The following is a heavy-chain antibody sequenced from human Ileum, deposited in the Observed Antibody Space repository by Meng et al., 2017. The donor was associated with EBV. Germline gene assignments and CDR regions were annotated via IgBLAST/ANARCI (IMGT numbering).Heavy chain of an antibody. CDR1: GGSIRRRDW. V-gene: IGHV4-4*02. CDR2: TSHSGST. D-gene: IGHD3-22*01. Sequence: QVQLQESGPGLGKPSETLSLTCAGSGGSIRRRDWWSWVRQPPGKGLEWIGETSHSGSTNYSPSLKSRVTISLDKSKNQLSLKLNSVTAADTAVYYCASSDYYRSDYWGQGTLVTVSS. CDR3: ASSDYYRSDY. J-gene: IGHJ4*02.